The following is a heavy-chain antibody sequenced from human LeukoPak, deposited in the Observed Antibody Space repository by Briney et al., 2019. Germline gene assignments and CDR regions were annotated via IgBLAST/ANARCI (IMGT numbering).Heavy chain of an antibody. CDR1: GYTFTSYY. D-gene: IGHD5/OR15-5a*01. CDR2: INPSGGST. Sequence: GASVKVSCKASGYTFTSYYMHWVRQAPGQGLEGMGIINPSGGSTSYAQKFQGRVTITSDTSPRTVYMELSSLRSEDTAVYYCAREFGGVYGDYFDYWGQGTLVTVSS. V-gene: IGHV1-46*01. J-gene: IGHJ4*02. CDR3: AREFGGVYGDYFDY.